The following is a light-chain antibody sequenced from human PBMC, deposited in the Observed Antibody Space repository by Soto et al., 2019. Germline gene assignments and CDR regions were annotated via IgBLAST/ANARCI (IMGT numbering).Light chain of an antibody. CDR1: SSNIGANYD. CDR3: QSYDSTLSAREV. J-gene: IGLJ1*01. V-gene: IGLV1-40*01. Sequence: SVLTQPPSVSGAPGQRVTISCTGSSSNIGANYDVHWYQQRPGTAPKLLIFGNSNRPSGVPDRFSGSKSGTSASLAITGLQAEDEGDYYCQSYDSTLSAREVFGTGTKVTVL. CDR2: GNS.